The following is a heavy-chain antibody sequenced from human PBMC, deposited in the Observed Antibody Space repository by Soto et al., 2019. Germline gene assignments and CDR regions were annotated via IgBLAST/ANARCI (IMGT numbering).Heavy chain of an antibody. V-gene: IGHV3-21*01. CDR1: GFTFSSYS. D-gene: IGHD5-12*01. CDR2: ISSSSSYI. CDR3: ARDGTYGGYSTSMDV. Sequence: PGGSLRLSCAASGFTFSSYSMNWVRQAPGKGLEWVSSISSSSSYIYYADSVKGRFTISRDNAKNSLYLQMNSLRAEDTAVYYCARDGTYGGYSTSMDVWGQGTMVTVSS. J-gene: IGHJ6*02.